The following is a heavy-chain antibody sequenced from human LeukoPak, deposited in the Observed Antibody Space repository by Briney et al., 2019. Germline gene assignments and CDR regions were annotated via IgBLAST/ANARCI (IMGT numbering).Heavy chain of an antibody. V-gene: IGHV4-59*02. CDR2: IYHTGST. D-gene: IGHD4-17*01. J-gene: IGHJ4*02. Sequence: SETLSLTCTISGYPVSDYYWSWIRQSPGKGLEWIGYIYHTGSTSYSPSLKSRVTISDTSQNQFSLKLSSVTAADTAVYYCARDQDGDYNFDYWGQGTLVTVSS. CDR1: GYPVSDYY. CDR3: ARDQDGDYNFDY.